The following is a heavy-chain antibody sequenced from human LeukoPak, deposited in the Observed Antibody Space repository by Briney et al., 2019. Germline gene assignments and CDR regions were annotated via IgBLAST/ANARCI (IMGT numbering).Heavy chain of an antibody. J-gene: IGHJ4*02. CDR1: GGSISSYY. Sequence: PSETLSLTCTVSGGSISSYYWGWIRQPPGKGLEWIGSIYYSGSTYYNPSLKSRVTISVDTSKNQFSLKLSSVTAADTAVYYCARHVEQGGSCYFAYWGQGTLVTVSS. V-gene: IGHV4-39*01. CDR2: IYYSGST. D-gene: IGHD2-15*01. CDR3: ARHVEQGGSCYFAY.